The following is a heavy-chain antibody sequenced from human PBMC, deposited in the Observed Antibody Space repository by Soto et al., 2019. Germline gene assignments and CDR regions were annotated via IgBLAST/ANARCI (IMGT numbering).Heavy chain of an antibody. D-gene: IGHD6-13*01. J-gene: IGHJ4*02. CDR3: ASGIEAAGPTYYYCDY. V-gene: IGHV1-69*06. Sequence: QVQLVQSGAEVKKPGSSVKVSCKASGGTFSSYAISWVRQAPGQGLEWMGGIIPIFGTANYAQKFQGRVTITADKSTSTAYMDLSSLRSEDTAVYYCASGIEAAGPTYYYCDYWGQGTLVTVSS. CDR2: IIPIFGTA. CDR1: GGTFSSYA.